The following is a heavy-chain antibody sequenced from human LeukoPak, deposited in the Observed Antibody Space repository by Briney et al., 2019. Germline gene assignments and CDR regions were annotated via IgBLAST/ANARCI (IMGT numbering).Heavy chain of an antibody. CDR1: GFTFSSYS. Sequence: GGSLRLSCAASGFTFSSYSMNWVRQAPGKGLEWVSYISSSSSTIYYADSVKGRFTISRDNAKNSLYLQMNSLRAEDTAVYYCAREIVIAAAGLDYWGQGTLVTVSS. CDR3: AREIVIAAAGLDY. D-gene: IGHD6-13*01. CDR2: ISSSSSTI. V-gene: IGHV3-48*01. J-gene: IGHJ4*02.